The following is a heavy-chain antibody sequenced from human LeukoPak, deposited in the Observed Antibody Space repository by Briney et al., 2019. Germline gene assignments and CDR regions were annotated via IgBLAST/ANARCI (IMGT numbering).Heavy chain of an antibody. Sequence: PSETLSLTCSVSGGSISSSSYYWGWIRQPPGKGLEWIGSIYYSGNTYYKPSLKSRVTISVDTSKNQFSMKLSSVTAADTAVYYCAREVSGGNSDYWGPGTLVTVSS. J-gene: IGHJ4*02. CDR1: GGSISSSSYY. V-gene: IGHV4-39*02. CDR3: AREVSGGNSDY. CDR2: IYYSGNT. D-gene: IGHD4-23*01.